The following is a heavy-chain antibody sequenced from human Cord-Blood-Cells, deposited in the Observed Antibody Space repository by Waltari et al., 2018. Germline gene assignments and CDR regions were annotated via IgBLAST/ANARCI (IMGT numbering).Heavy chain of an antibody. J-gene: IGHJ4*02. CDR2: ISSSSSYI. CDR3: ARDPRKWELDY. D-gene: IGHD1-26*01. CDR1: GFTFSSYS. V-gene: IGHV3-21*01. Sequence: EVQLVESGGGLVKPGGSLRLSCAASGFTFSSYSRNGVRQAPGKGLEWVSSISSSSSYIYYADSVKGRFTISRDNAKNSLYLQMNSLRAEDTAVYYCARDPRKWELDYWGQGTLVTVSS.